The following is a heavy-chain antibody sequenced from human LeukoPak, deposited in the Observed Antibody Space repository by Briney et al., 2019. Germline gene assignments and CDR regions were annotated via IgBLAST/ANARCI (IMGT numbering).Heavy chain of an antibody. D-gene: IGHD2-15*01. J-gene: IGHJ4*02. CDR3: ARLFCSGGSCYSGFYCYDY. V-gene: IGHV5-51*01. CDR1: GYSFSSYW. Sequence: GESLKISCKVSGYSFSSYWIAWVRQMPGKGLERMGIIYPGDSETRYRPSFQGQVTISADKSISTAYMQWSSLKASDTAMYYCARLFCSGGSCYSGFYCYDYWGQGTLVTVSS. CDR2: IYPGDSET.